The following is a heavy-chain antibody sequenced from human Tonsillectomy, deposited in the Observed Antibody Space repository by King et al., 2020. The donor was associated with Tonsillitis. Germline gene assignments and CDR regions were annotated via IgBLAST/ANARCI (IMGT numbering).Heavy chain of an antibody. CDR3: ARPLGASDDF. J-gene: IGHJ4*02. V-gene: IGHV5-10-1*03. Sequence: VQLVESGTEVKKPGESLRISCKGSGYRFTSYWIHWVRQMPGKGLEWMGRIDPRDSYVYYSPSFQGHVTISVDKSISTAYLHWSSLKASDTAMYYCARPLGASDDFWGQGTLVTVSS. CDR2: IDPRDSYV. D-gene: IGHD3-10*01. CDR1: GYRFTSYW.